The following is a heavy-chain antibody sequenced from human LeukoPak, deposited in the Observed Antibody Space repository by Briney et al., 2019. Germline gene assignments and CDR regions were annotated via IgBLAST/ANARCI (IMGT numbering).Heavy chain of an antibody. J-gene: IGHJ4*02. V-gene: IGHV4-4*07. Sequence: SETLSLTCTVSRGSTSTYYWSWIRQPAGKGLEWIGRIYPSGNTNFNPSLMSRVTMSIDTSKNQFSLKLSSVTAADTAVYYCAANSADYNTLGSSYKVWGQGTLVTVSS. CDR2: IYPSGNT. CDR3: AANSADYNTLGSSYKV. D-gene: IGHD3-10*01. CDR1: RGSTSTYY.